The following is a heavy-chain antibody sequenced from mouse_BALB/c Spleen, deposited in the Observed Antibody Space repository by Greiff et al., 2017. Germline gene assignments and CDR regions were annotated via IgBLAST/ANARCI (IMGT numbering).Heavy chain of an antibody. CDR2: IRLKSNNYAT. J-gene: IGHJ4*01. D-gene: IGHD3-1*01. Sequence: EVKLEESGGGLVQPGGSMKLSCVASGFTFSNYWMNWVRQSPEKGLEWVAEIRLKSNNYATHYAESVKGRFTISRDDSKSSVYLQMNNLRAEDTGIYYCTRWATGAMDYWGQGTSVTVSS. CDR1: GFTFSNYW. V-gene: IGHV6-6*02. CDR3: TRWATGAMDY.